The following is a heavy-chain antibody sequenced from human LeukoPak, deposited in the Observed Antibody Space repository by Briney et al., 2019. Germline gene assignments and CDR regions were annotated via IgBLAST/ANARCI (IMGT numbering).Heavy chain of an antibody. D-gene: IGHD6-19*01. CDR1: GGSISSSSYY. CDR2: IYYSGST. J-gene: IGHJ3*02. Sequence: KSSETLSLTCTVSGGSISSSSYYWGWISQPPGKGLEWIGSIYYSGSTYYNPSLKSRVTISVDTSKNQFSLKLSSVTAADTAVYYCARDRRYSSGWYSRAGAFDIWGQGTMVTVSS. CDR3: ARDRRYSSGWYSRAGAFDI. V-gene: IGHV4-39*07.